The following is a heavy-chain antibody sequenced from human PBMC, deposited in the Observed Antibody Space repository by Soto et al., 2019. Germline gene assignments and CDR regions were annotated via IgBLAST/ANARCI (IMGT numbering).Heavy chain of an antibody. D-gene: IGHD3-22*01. CDR1: GFTFSSYW. V-gene: IGHV3-7*03. CDR3: AREDYYDSSGYYSRLAYYDY. CDR2: IKQDGSEK. J-gene: IGHJ4*02. Sequence: LRLSCAASGFTFSSYWMSWVRQAPGKGLEWVANIKQDGSEKYYVDSVKGRFTFSRDNAKNSLYLQMNSLRAEDTAVYYCAREDYYDSSGYYSRLAYYDYWGQGTLVTVSS.